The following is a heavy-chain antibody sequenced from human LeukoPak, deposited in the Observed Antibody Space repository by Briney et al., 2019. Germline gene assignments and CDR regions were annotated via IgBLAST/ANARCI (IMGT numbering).Heavy chain of an antibody. J-gene: IGHJ3*02. CDR3: ARRLGLRWDLQAFDI. CDR2: MNPNSGNT. CDR1: GYTFTSQD. D-gene: IGHD4-23*01. V-gene: IGHV1-8*03. Sequence: ASVKVSCKASGYTFTSQDINWVRQATRQGLEWMGWMNPNSGNTGYAQKFQGRVTITRNNSISTVYMELSSLRSEDTAVYYCARRLGLRWDLQAFDIWGQGTMVTVPS.